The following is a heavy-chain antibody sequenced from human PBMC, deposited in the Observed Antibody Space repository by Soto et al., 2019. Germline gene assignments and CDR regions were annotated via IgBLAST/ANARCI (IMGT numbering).Heavy chain of an antibody. J-gene: IGHJ4*02. CDR3: VSTSRGDRRDFDY. Sequence: EVQLVESGGGLVQPGGSLRLSCVVSGFTLSDHYMDWVRQAPGKGLEWVGRSRNKANSYTTEYAASVKGRFTIARDDSKNSLYLQMSSLETEDTAVYYCVSTSRGDRRDFDYWGQGTLVTVSS. CDR2: SRNKANSYTT. D-gene: IGHD3-10*01. CDR1: GFTLSDHY. V-gene: IGHV3-72*01.